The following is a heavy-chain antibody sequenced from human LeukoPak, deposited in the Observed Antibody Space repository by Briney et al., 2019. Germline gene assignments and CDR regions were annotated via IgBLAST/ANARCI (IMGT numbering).Heavy chain of an antibody. CDR1: GFTFSSYG. CDR2: ISGSGGST. CDR3: ANSAGYSSGWYDY. D-gene: IGHD6-19*01. V-gene: IGHV3-23*01. Sequence: GGSLRLSCAASGFTFSSYGMSWVRQAPGKGLEWVSAISGSGGSTYYADSVKGRFTISRDNSKNTLYLQMNSLRAEDTAVYYCANSAGYSSGWYDYWGQGTLVTVSS. J-gene: IGHJ4*02.